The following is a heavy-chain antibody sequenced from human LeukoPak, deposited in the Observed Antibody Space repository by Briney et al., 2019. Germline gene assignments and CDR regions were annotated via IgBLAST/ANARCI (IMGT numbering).Heavy chain of an antibody. D-gene: IGHD3-10*01. Sequence: GGSLRLSCAASGFSFSSYGMSWVRQAPGKGPEWVSVISKSGDRTHYAASVKGRFTISRDNSENTLYLQMSSLTAEDTAIYYCVKHVGSSEYYGVDVWGQGATATVSS. CDR3: VKHVGSSEYYGVDV. J-gene: IGHJ6*02. CDR2: ISKSGDRT. CDR1: GFSFSSYG. V-gene: IGHV3-23*01.